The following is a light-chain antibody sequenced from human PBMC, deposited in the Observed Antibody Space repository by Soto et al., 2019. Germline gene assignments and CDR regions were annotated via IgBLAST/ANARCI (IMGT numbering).Light chain of an antibody. J-gene: IGLJ1*01. Sequence: QSALTQPASVFGSPGQSITVSCTGSSSDIGAYNYVSWYQQHPGKAPKVIIYEVNNRPSGVSNRFSGSKSGNTASLTISGLQAEDEADYYCASFTTISTRVFGTGTKLTVL. V-gene: IGLV2-14*03. CDR3: ASFTTISTRV. CDR2: EVN. CDR1: SSDIGAYNY.